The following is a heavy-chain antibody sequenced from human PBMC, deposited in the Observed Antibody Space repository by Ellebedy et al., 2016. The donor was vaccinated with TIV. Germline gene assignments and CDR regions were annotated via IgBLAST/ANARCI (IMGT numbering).Heavy chain of an antibody. CDR3: ARFFYYGPRADAFDI. CDR1: GGTFSSYA. V-gene: IGHV1-46*01. J-gene: IGHJ3*02. CDR2: INPSGGST. D-gene: IGHD3-10*01. Sequence: ASVKVSXKASGGTFSSYAISWVRQAPGQGLEWMGIINPSGGSTSYAQKFQGRVTMTRNTSISTAYMELSSLRSEDTAVYYCARFFYYGPRADAFDIWGQGTMVTVSS.